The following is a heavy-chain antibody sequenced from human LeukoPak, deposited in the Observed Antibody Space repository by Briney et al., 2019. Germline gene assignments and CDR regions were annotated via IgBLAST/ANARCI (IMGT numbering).Heavy chain of an antibody. CDR1: GGSFSGYY. CDR3: TRPLDLTYYDFWSGYYETGDAFDI. Sequence: SETLSLTCAVYGGSFSGYYWSWIRQPPGKGLEWIGEINHSGSTNYNPSLKSRVTISVDTSKNQFSLKLSSVTAADTAVYYCTRPLDLTYYDFWSGYYETGDAFDIWGQGTMVTVSS. V-gene: IGHV4-34*01. J-gene: IGHJ3*02. CDR2: INHSGST. D-gene: IGHD3-3*01.